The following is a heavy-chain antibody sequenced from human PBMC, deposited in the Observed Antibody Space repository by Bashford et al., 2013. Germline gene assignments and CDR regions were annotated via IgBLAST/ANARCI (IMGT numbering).Heavy chain of an antibody. V-gene: IGHV1-18*04. D-gene: IGHD3-10*01. CDR1: GYTLTASY. CDR2: ISAYNGQT. CDR3: AREGYYYGSGTYAPPRLYGMDV. J-gene: IGHJ6*02. Sequence: VASVKVSCKASGYTLTASYIHWVRQAPGQGLEWMGWISAYNGQTYYAHKFQSRVTLTTDTSANIGYMELRGLGSGDTAVYYCAREGYYYGSGTYAPPRLYGMDVWGQGTTVTVSS.